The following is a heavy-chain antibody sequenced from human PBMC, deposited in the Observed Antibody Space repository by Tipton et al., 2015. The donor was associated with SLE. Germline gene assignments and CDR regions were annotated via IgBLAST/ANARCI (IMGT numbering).Heavy chain of an antibody. CDR2: IYYSGST. CDR3: ARRLGNWYFDL. J-gene: IGHJ2*01. V-gene: IGHV4-59*12. CDR1: GGSISSYY. D-gene: IGHD7-27*01. Sequence: TLSITCTVNGGSISSYYWSWIRQPPGKGLEWIGYIYYSGSTNYNPSLKSRVTISVDTSKNQFSLKVSSVTAADTAVYYCARRLGNWYFDLWGRGTLVTVSS.